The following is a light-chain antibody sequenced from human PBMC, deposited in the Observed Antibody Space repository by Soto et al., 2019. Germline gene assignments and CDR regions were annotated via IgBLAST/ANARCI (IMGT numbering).Light chain of an antibody. CDR3: SSFTSRFTFV. CDR1: SSDVGDYNY. Sequence: QSALTQPASVSGSPGQSITISCTGTSSDVGDYNYVSWYQHHPGKAPKLMIYEVSNRPSGVSNRFSGSKSGNTASLTISGLQAEDEADYYCSSFTSRFTFVFGTGTKVTVL. CDR2: EVS. J-gene: IGLJ1*01. V-gene: IGLV2-14*01.